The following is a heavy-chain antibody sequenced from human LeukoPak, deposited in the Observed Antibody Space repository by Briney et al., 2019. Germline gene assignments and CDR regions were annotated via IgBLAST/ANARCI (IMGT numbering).Heavy chain of an antibody. J-gene: IGHJ4*02. CDR2: MSFDGSHK. CDR3: AKGLRGSELDY. CDR1: GFTFSDYG. D-gene: IGHD6-19*01. Sequence: GGSLRLSCAASGFTFSDYGLHWVRQAPGKGLEWVALMSFDGSHKYYADSVRGRFTISRDSSKNTLYLHLNSLRVEDTAMYYCAKGLRGSELDYWGQGALVTVSS. V-gene: IGHV3-30*18.